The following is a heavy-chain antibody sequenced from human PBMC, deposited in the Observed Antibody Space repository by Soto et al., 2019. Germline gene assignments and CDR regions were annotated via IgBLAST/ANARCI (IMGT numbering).Heavy chain of an antibody. J-gene: IGHJ6*03. D-gene: IGHD3-16*01. CDR2: INHSGST. CDR1: GGSFSGYY. Sequence: SETLSLTCAVYGGSFSGYYWSWIRQPPGKGLEWIGEINHSGSTNYNPSLKSRVTISVDTSKNQFSLKLSSVTAADTAVYYCARQGATVGVLYYYYYYMDVWGKGTTVTVSS. CDR3: ARQGATVGVLYYYYYYMDV. V-gene: IGHV4-34*01.